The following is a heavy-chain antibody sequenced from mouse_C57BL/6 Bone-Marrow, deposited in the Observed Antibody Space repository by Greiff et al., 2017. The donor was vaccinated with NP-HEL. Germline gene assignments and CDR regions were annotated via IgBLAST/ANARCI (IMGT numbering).Heavy chain of an antibody. J-gene: IGHJ2*01. CDR3: TTATDGEWDY. CDR2: IDPDNGDT. Sequence: VQLQQSGAELVRPGASVKLSCTASGFNIKDYYMHWVKQRPEQGLEWIGRIDPDNGDTEYAPKFQGKATMTADTSSNTAYLQLSSLTSEDAAVYYCTTATDGEWDYWGQGTTLTVSS. CDR1: GFNIKDYY. V-gene: IGHV14-1*01. D-gene: IGHD2-3*01.